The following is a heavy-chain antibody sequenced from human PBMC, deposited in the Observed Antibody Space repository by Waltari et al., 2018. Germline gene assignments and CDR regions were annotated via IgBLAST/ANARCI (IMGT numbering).Heavy chain of an antibody. CDR2: IYSGGST. CDR1: GFTVSNKY. CDR3: ATSPGGGGF. J-gene: IGHJ4*02. D-gene: IGHD2-21*01. Sequence: EVQLVESGGGLVQPGESLRLSCAASGFTVSNKYMSRVRHAPGKGLKVVTVIYSGGSTHYADSLKGRFTITRDSSKNTLYLQMNSRRVEDTAVYYCATSPGGGGFWGQGTLVTVSS. V-gene: IGHV3-66*01.